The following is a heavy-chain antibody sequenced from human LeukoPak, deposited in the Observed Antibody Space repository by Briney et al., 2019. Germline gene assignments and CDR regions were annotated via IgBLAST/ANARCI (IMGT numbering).Heavy chain of an antibody. CDR3: ARLKKWELPHFDY. D-gene: IGHD1-26*01. J-gene: IGHJ4*02. Sequence: GRFTISRDDSKNTLYLQMNSLRAEDTAVYFCARLKKWELPHFDYWGRGTLVTVSS. V-gene: IGHV3-53*01.